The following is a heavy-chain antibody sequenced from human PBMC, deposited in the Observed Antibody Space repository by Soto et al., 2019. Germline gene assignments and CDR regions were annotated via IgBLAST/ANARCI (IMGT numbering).Heavy chain of an antibody. CDR2: ISYNGGNK. V-gene: IGHV3-30*03. CDR1: GFTFSTYG. Sequence: QVQLVESGGGVVQPGRSLRLSCVASGFTFSTYGMHWVRQAPGKGLEWVAVISYNGGNKYYADAVKGRFTISRDNSQNTRYLQMSGLRPVDTAVYSCAGDVSGGSRLGELSAYFDYWGQGTPVTVSS. CDR3: AGDVSGGSRLGELSAYFDY. J-gene: IGHJ4*02. D-gene: IGHD3-16*02.